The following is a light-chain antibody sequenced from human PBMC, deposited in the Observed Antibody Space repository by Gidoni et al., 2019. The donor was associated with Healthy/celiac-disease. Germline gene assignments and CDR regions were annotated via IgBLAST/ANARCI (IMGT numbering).Light chain of an antibody. CDR1: QSISSY. J-gene: IGKJ5*01. CDR2: AAS. Sequence: DIQMTQSPSSLSASVGDRVTITCRASQSISSYLNWYQQKPGTAPKLLIYAASSLQSGVSSRFSGSGSGTDFTLTISSLQPEDFATYYCQQSYSTLPITFGQGTRLEIK. V-gene: IGKV1-39*01. CDR3: QQSYSTLPIT.